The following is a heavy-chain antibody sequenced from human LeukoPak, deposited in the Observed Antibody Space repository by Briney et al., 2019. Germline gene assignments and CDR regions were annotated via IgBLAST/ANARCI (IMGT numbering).Heavy chain of an antibody. CDR2: IYYSGST. CDR3: ARSFSAAAAGTGPYYYYMDV. V-gene: IGHV4-39*01. D-gene: IGHD6-13*01. CDR1: GGSISSSSYY. Sequence: PSETLSLTCTVSGGSISSSSYYWGWIRQPPGKGLEWIGSIYYSGSTYYNPSLKSRVTISVDTSKNQFSLKLSSVTAADTAVYYCARSFSAAAAGTGPYYYYMDVWGKGTTVTVSS. J-gene: IGHJ6*03.